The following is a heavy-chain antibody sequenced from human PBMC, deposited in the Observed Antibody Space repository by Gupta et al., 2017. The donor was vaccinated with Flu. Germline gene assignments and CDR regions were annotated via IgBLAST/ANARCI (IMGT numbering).Heavy chain of an antibody. J-gene: IGHJ4*02. CDR2: GKSKTDGGTT. D-gene: IGHD5-18*01. CDR3: TTDVDTVNP. CDR1: SDVW. Sequence: SDVWMTCVCKAPGKGLEWVGRGKSKTDGGTTDYAAPVKGKITNSRVDSKNTRLLQMNSLKSEDTAMYYCTTDVDTVNPWGQGTLVTVSS. V-gene: IGHV3-15*01.